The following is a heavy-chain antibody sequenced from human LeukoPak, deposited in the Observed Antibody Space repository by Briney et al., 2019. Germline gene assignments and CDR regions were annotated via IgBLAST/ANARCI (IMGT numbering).Heavy chain of an antibody. J-gene: IGHJ4*02. CDR2: IYIGGST. Sequence: PGRSLRLSCAPSGFTASRHYMSWVRQAPGEGLEWVSVIYIGGSTYYADSVKGRFTISRDNSKNTLYLQMNSLRVEDTAVYYCARGCSSGDVTAADYWGQGTLVTVSS. D-gene: IGHD2-21*02. CDR1: GFTASRHY. CDR3: ARGCSSGDVTAADY. V-gene: IGHV3-66*02.